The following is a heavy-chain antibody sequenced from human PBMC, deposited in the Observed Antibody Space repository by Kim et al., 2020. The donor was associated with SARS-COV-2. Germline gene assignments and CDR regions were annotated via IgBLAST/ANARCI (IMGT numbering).Heavy chain of an antibody. CDR3: AREGSGAFDY. D-gene: IGHD2-15*01. V-gene: IGHV3-30-3*01. CDR1: GFTFSNYA. J-gene: IGHJ4*02. CDR2: IVSDGRSTT. Sequence: GGSLRLSCAASGFTFSNYAMHWVRQAPGKGLEWVAVIVSDGRSTTYYADSVKGRFTTSRDISKNTLYLQMNSLRAEDTAVYYCAREGSGAFDYWGQGTLVSVSS.